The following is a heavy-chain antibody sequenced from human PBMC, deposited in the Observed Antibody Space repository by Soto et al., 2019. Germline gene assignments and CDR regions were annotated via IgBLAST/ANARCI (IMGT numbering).Heavy chain of an antibody. V-gene: IGHV4-34*01. Sequence: SETLSLTCALYGVSFSAYYWSCIRHPPGKGLEWIGEINHSGGTSYNPSLKSRVTISVDTPKSQFSLKLTSVTAADRAVYYCARGSEDTVDSSGFYEYWGQATPVTVSS. CDR2: INHSGGT. CDR1: GVSFSAYY. CDR3: ARGSEDTVDSSGFYEY. J-gene: IGHJ4*02. D-gene: IGHD3-22*01.